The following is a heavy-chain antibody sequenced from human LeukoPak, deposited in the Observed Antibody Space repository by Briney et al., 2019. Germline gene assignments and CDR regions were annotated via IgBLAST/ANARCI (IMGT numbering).Heavy chain of an antibody. J-gene: IGHJ4*02. Sequence: PGGSLRLSCAASGFTVSSNYLSWVRQAPGKGLEWVSSISSSSSYIYYADSVKGRFTISRDNAKNSLYLQMNSLRAEDTAVYYCARQTTVTPDAWDGFDYWGQGTQVTVSS. CDR3: ARQTTVTPDAWDGFDY. V-gene: IGHV3-21*01. CDR1: GFTVSSNY. CDR2: ISSSSSYI. D-gene: IGHD4-11*01.